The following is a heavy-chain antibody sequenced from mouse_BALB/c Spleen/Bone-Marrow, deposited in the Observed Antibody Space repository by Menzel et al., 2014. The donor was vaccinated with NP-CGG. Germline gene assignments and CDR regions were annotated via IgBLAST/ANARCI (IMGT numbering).Heavy chain of an antibody. CDR2: IDPYSGGT. J-gene: IGHJ4*01. D-gene: IGHD2-12*01. CDR1: GYAFTRYN. CDR3: ARELSRAMDY. V-gene: IGHV1S135*01. Sequence: EVQLQQSGPELVKPGASEKVSCKASGYAFTRYNMYWVKQSHGKSLEWIGYIDPYSGGTNYNQKFKGKAALTVDKSSSTAYMHLNSLTSEDSAVYYCARELSRAMDYWGQGTSVTVSS.